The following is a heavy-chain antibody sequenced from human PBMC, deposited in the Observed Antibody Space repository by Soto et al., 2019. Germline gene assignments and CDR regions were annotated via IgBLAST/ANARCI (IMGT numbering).Heavy chain of an antibody. CDR3: ARQGIIAARPFGDYYYYMDV. Sequence: SETLSLTCTVSGGSISSYYWSRIRRPPGKGLEWIGYIYYSGSTNYNPSLKSRVTISVDTSKNQFSLKLSSVTAADTAVYYCARQGIIAARPFGDYYYYMDVWGKGTTVTVSS. CDR2: IYYSGST. CDR1: GGSISSYY. V-gene: IGHV4-59*08. J-gene: IGHJ6*03. D-gene: IGHD6-6*01.